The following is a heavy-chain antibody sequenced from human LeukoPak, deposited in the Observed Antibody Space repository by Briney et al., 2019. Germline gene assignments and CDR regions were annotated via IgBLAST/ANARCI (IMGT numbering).Heavy chain of an antibody. CDR2: INPNSGTT. CDR3: ARVSSTGGYYSYDTFNI. V-gene: IGHV1-2*06. CDR1: GYTFTDYY. D-gene: IGHD3-22*01. Sequence: ASVKVSCKASGYTFTDYYMHWVRQAPGQGLEWMGRINPNSGTTNYAQKFQGRVTLTRDTSISTAYMELSSLRSDDTAVYYCARVSSTGGYYSYDTFNIWGQGTMVTVSS. J-gene: IGHJ3*02.